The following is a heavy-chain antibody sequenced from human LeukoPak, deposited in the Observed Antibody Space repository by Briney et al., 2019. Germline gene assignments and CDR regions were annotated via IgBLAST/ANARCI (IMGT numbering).Heavy chain of an antibody. J-gene: IGHJ4*02. D-gene: IGHD3-22*01. Sequence: GGSLRLSCAASGFTFSSYSMNWVRQAPGKGLEWVSSISSSSSYIYYADSVKGRFTISRDNAKNSPYLQMNSLRAEDTAVYYCARDGYYYDSSGYSEVWGQGTLVTVSS. CDR1: GFTFSSYS. V-gene: IGHV3-21*01. CDR2: ISSSSSYI. CDR3: ARDGYYYDSSGYSEV.